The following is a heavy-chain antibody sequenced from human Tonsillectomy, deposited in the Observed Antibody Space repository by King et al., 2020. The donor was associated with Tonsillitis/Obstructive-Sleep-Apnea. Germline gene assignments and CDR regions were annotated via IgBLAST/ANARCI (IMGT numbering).Heavy chain of an antibody. J-gene: IGHJ4*02. D-gene: IGHD3-22*01. CDR1: GGTFSSYA. V-gene: IGHV1-69*04. CDR3: ARDLRDSGGYYHMDY. CDR2: IIPILATA. Sequence: QLVQSGAEVKKHGSSVKVSCKASGGTFSSYAISWVSQAPGQGLEWMGRIIPILATANYALKFQGGVTITADKSTSTAYMELHSLRSEDTAVYFCARDLRDSGGYYHMDYCGRGTVGTVSS.